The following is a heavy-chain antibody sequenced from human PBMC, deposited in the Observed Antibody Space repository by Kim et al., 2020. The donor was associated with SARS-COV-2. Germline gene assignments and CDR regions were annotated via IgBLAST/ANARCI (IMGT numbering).Heavy chain of an antibody. V-gene: IGHV2-5*02. CDR3: AHRRIAAAPRNWFDP. CDR2: IYWDDDK. J-gene: IGHJ5*02. Sequence: SGPTLVKPTQTLTLTCTFSGFSLSTSGVGVGWIRQPPGKALEWLALIYWDDDKRYSPSLKSRLTITKDTSKNQVVLTMTNMDPVDTATYYCAHRRIAAAPRNWFDPWGQGTLVTVSS. CDR1: GFSLSTSGVG. D-gene: IGHD6-13*01.